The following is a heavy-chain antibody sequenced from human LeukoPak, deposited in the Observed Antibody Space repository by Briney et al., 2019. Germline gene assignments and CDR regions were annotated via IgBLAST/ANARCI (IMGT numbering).Heavy chain of an antibody. D-gene: IGHD5-12*01. Sequence: GGSLRLSCAASGFTVSSNYMSWVRQAPGKGLEWVSVIYSGGSTYYADSVKGRFTISRDNSKNTLYLQMNSLRAEDTAVYYRARGYSGYDPPDYWGQGTLVTVSS. CDR3: ARGYSGYDPPDY. V-gene: IGHV3-53*01. CDR1: GFTVSSNY. CDR2: IYSGGST. J-gene: IGHJ4*02.